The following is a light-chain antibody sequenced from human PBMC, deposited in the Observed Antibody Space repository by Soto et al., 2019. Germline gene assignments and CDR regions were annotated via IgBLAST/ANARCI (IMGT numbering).Light chain of an antibody. CDR1: SSDVGGYNY. J-gene: IGLJ1*01. CDR2: EVS. Sequence: QSALTQPPSASGSPGQSVTISCTGTSSDVGGYNYVSWYQQHPGKAPKLMIYEVSKRPSGVPDRFSGSKSGNTASLTVSGLQAEDDADYYCISYAGSNKLDVFGTGTKVTVL. CDR3: ISYAGSNKLDV. V-gene: IGLV2-8*01.